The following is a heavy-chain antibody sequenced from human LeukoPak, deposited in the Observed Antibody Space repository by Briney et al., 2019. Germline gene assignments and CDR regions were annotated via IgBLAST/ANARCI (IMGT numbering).Heavy chain of an antibody. V-gene: IGHV3-30*03. CDR3: ARGVQVFDY. D-gene: IGHD2-8*02. Sequence: GGSLRLSCAVSGFTSSSYWMSWVRQAPGKGLEWVAVISYDGSNKYYADSVKGRFTISRDNSKNTLYLQMNSLRAEDTAVYYCARGVQVFDYWGQGTLVTVSS. CDR1: GFTSSSYW. CDR2: ISYDGSNK. J-gene: IGHJ4*02.